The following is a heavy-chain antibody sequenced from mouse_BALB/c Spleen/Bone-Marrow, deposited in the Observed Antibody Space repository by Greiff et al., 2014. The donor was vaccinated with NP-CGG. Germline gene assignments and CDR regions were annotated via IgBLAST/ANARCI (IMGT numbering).Heavy chain of an antibody. Sequence: VQLQQSGPELVKPGASVKISCKASGYSFTGYFMNWVMQSHGKSLEWIGRINPYNGDTFYNQKFKGKATLTVDKSSSTAHMELRSLASEVSAVYYCARSGYYGSSYFDYWGQGTTLTVSS. J-gene: IGHJ2*01. V-gene: IGHV1-20*02. CDR2: INPYNGDT. CDR1: GYSFTGYF. D-gene: IGHD1-1*01. CDR3: ARSGYYGSSYFDY.